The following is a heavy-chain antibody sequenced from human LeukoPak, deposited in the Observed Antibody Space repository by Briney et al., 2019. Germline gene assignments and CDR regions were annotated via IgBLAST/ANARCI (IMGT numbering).Heavy chain of an antibody. CDR3: ARPFLTTVTGRDFQH. D-gene: IGHD4-17*01. J-gene: IGHJ1*01. Sequence: ASAKVSCKASGYTFTDYYLHWVRQAPGQGLEWMGWINPNSGGTNYAQKFQGRVTMTRDTSISTVYMELSRLRSDDTAVYYCARPFLTTVTGRDFQHWGQGTLVTVSS. CDR2: INPNSGGT. V-gene: IGHV1-2*02. CDR1: GYTFTDYY.